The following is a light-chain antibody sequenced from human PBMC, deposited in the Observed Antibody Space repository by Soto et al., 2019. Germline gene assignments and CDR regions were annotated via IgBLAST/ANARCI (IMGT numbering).Light chain of an antibody. CDR3: SSYAGSNNLL. CDR1: SSDVGGYNY. V-gene: IGLV2-8*01. CDR2: EVS. J-gene: IGLJ2*01. Sequence: QSALTQPPSASGSPGQSVTISCTGTSSDVGGYNYVSWYQQHPGKAPKLMIYEVSKRPSGVPDRFSGSKSGNTASLTVPGLQAEDEADYYCSSYAGSNNLLFGGGTKVTVL.